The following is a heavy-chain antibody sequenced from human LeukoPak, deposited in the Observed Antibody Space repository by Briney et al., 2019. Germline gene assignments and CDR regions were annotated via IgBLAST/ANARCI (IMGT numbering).Heavy chain of an antibody. D-gene: IGHD6-13*01. J-gene: IGHJ4*02. CDR1: GYNFNDYY. CDR3: ARDRGYSSSIDY. Sequence: ASVKVSCKSSGYNFNDYYLHWVQQAPGQGLEWMAWIKPDSGVTNYAQRFQGWVTMTRDTSISTAYMELRRLTSDDTAVYYCARDRGYSSSIDYWGQGTLVTVSS. V-gene: IGHV1-2*04. CDR2: IKPDSGVT.